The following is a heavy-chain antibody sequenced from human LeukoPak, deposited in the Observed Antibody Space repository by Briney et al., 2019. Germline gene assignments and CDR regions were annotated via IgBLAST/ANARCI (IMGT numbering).Heavy chain of an antibody. V-gene: IGHV4-39*07. CDR1: GDSISSRSYY. D-gene: IGHD2-2*01. CDR2: IYYSGST. CDR3: ARESDRYCSSTSCPNWYDP. J-gene: IGHJ5*02. Sequence: SETLSLTCTVSGDSISSRSYYWGWIRQPPGTGLEWIGSIYYSGSTYYNPSLKSRVTISVDTSKNQFSLRLSSVTAADTAVYYCARESDRYCSSTSCPNWYDPWGQGTQVTVSS.